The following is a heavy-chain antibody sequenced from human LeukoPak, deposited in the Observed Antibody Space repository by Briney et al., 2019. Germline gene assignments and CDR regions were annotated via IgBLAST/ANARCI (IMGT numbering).Heavy chain of an antibody. V-gene: IGHV3-21*01. J-gene: IGHJ4*02. CDR1: GFTFSSYS. CDR2: ISSSSSYI. Sequence: GGSLRLSCAASGFTFSSYSMNWVRQAPGKGLEWVSSISSSSSYIYYADSVKGRFTISRDNAKNSLYLQMNSLRAEDTAVYYCARGPPPVGYCSSTSCLPFDYWGQGTLVTVSS. D-gene: IGHD2-2*01. CDR3: ARGPPPVGYCSSTSCLPFDY.